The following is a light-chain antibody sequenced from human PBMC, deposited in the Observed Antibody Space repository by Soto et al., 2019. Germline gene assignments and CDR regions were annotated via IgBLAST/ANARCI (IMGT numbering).Light chain of an antibody. CDR3: QQRANWPIT. J-gene: IGKJ5*01. Sequence: EIVLTQSPDTLSLSPGERATLSCRASQSISSYLAWYQQKPGQAPRLLIYDASERATGIPARFSGGGSETDFTLTISSLEPEDFVVYYCQQRANWPITFGQGTRVEIK. CDR2: DAS. V-gene: IGKV3-11*01. CDR1: QSISSY.